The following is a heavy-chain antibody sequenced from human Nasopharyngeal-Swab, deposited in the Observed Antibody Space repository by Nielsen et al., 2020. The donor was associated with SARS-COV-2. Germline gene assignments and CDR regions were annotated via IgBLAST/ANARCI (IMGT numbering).Heavy chain of an antibody. CDR3: ARQHQLLGDY. J-gene: IGHJ4*02. V-gene: IGHV4-39*01. CDR2: IYYSGRT. Sequence: SETLSLTCTVSGGSISSSSYYWGWIRQPPGKGLEWIGSIYYSGRTYYNPSLKSRVTISVDTSKNQFSLKLSSVTAADTAVYYCARQHQLLGDYWGQGTLVTVSS. D-gene: IGHD2-2*01. CDR1: GGSISSSSYY.